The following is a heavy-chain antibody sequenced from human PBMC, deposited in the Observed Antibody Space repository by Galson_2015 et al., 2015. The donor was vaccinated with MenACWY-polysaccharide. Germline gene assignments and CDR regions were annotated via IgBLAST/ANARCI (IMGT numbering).Heavy chain of an antibody. V-gene: IGHV3-7*03. CDR2: IKQDGSEE. CDR3: ASQTWTGYFDY. D-gene: IGHD3-10*01. J-gene: IGHJ4*02. CDR1: GFTFSNYW. Sequence: SLRLSCAASGFTFSNYWMSWARQAPGKGLEWVANIKQDGSEEYYEDSVKGRFTISRDNAKTSLYLQMNSLSAEDTAMYYCASQTWTGYFDYWGQGTLVTVSS.